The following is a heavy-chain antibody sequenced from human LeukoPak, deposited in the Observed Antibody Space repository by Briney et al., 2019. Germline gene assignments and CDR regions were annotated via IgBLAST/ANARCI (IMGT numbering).Heavy chain of an antibody. CDR2: INPNSGGT. V-gene: IGHV1-2*04. D-gene: IGHD3-10*01. CDR3: ARAPSRDRTGLLVRGVSYGMDV. J-gene: IGHJ6*02. Sequence: ASVKVSCKASGYTFTDYYMHWVRQAPGQGLGWMGWINPNSGGTNYAQKFQGWVTMTRDTSISTAYMELSRLRSDDTAVYYCARAPSRDRTGLLVRGVSYGMDVWGQGTTVTVSS. CDR1: GYTFTDYY.